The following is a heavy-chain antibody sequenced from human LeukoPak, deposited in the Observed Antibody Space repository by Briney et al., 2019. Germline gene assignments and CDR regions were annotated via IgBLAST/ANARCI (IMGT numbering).Heavy chain of an antibody. CDR3: AREGGHDYGGYAVGY. Sequence: SETLSLTCTASGGSISSYYWSWIRQPPGKGLEWIGYIYYSGSTNYNPSLKSRVTISVDTSKNQFSLKLSSVTAADTAVYYCAREGGHDYGGYAVGYWGQGTLVTVSS. CDR1: GGSISSYY. J-gene: IGHJ4*02. D-gene: IGHD4-17*01. CDR2: IYYSGST. V-gene: IGHV4-59*01.